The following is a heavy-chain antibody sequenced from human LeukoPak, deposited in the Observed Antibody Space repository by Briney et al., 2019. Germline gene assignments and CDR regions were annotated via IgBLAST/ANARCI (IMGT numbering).Heavy chain of an antibody. J-gene: IGHJ4*02. CDR2: IYASGST. V-gene: IGHV4-4*07. Sequence: SETLSLTCTVSGDSISSYYWSWIRQPAGKGLEWIGRIYASGSTNYNPSLKSRVTMSVDTSKNQFSLKLSSVTAADTAVYYCARGMDSDYYDSSGYYKAYYFDYWGQGTLVTVSS. CDR1: GDSISSYY. CDR3: ARGMDSDYYDSSGYYKAYYFDY. D-gene: IGHD3-22*01.